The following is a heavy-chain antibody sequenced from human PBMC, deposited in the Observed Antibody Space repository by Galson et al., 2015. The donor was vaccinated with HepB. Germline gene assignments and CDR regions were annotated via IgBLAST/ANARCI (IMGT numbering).Heavy chain of an antibody. D-gene: IGHD5-18*01. CDR1: GYSISSGYY. CDR2: IYQSGST. Sequence: TLSLTCTVSGYSISSGYYWGWIRQPPGKGLEWIGSIYQSGSTYYNSSLKSRVTISVDTSKNQFSLKQSSVTAADTAVYYCARIWGYSYGYVDYWGQGTLVTVSS. CDR3: ARIWGYSYGYVDY. V-gene: IGHV4-38-2*02. J-gene: IGHJ4*02.